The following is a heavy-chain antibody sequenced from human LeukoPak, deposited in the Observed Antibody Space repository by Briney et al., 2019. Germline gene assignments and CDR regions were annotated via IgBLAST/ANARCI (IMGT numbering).Heavy chain of an antibody. CDR1: GFTFSNAW. J-gene: IGHJ4*02. CDR3: TTEPRYNYGLFDY. V-gene: IGHV3-15*01. CDR2: IKSKTDGETT. D-gene: IGHD5-18*01. Sequence: GGSLRLSCAASGFTFSNAWMSWVRQAPGKGLEWVGRIKSKTDGETTDYAAPVKGRFTISRDDSKNTVYLQMNSLKIEDTAVYYCTTEPRYNYGLFDYWGQGTLVTVSS.